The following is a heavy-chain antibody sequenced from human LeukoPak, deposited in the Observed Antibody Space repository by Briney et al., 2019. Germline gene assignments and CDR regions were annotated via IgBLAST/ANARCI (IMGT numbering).Heavy chain of an antibody. CDR1: GYTFTGYY. D-gene: IGHD2-2*01. J-gene: IGHJ4*02. Sequence: ASVKASCKASGYTFTGYYMHWVRQAPGQGLEWMGRINPNSGGTNYAQKFQGRVTMTRDTSISTAYMELSRLNSDDTAVYYCARRYCSSISCYLQFDYWGQGTLVTVSS. CDR2: INPNSGGT. V-gene: IGHV1-2*06. CDR3: ARRYCSSISCYLQFDY.